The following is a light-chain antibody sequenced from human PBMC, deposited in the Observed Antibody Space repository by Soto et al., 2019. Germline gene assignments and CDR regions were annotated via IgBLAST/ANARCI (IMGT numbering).Light chain of an antibody. Sequence: EIVLTQSPGTLSLSPGERATLSCRASQTVSTTYLAWYQQKPGQAPRLLIYGASSRATGIPDRFSGSGSGTDFTLTISRLEPEDFAVYYCQQYGGSPLTFGGGTKVESK. CDR2: GAS. V-gene: IGKV3-20*01. CDR3: QQYGGSPLT. J-gene: IGKJ4*01. CDR1: QTVSTTY.